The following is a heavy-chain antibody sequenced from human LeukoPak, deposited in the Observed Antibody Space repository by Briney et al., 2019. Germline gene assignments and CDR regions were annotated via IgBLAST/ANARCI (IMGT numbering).Heavy chain of an antibody. J-gene: IGHJ4*02. D-gene: IGHD6-19*01. V-gene: IGHV4-4*09. CDR2: IYTSGTT. Sequence: SETLSLTCTVSGGSISSYYWSWIRQSPGKGLEWIGYIYTSGTTNYNPSLKSRVTISVDTSKNQFSLKLSSVTAADTAVYYCARQGGSIAVARFGYWGQGTLVTVSS. CDR3: ARQGGSIAVARFGY. CDR1: GGSISSYY.